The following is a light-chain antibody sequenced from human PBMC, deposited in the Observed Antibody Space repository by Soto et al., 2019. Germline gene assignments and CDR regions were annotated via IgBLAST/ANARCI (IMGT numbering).Light chain of an antibody. CDR3: QSYDSSLSAVV. V-gene: IGLV1-40*01. CDR1: SSNIGAGYD. J-gene: IGLJ2*01. Sequence: QSVLTQPPSVSGAPGQRVTISCTGSSSNIGAGYDVHWYQQLPGTAPKLLIYGNSNRPSGVPDRFSGSKSGTSASLAITGLLAEDEADYYCQSYDSSLSAVVLGGGTQLTVL. CDR2: GNS.